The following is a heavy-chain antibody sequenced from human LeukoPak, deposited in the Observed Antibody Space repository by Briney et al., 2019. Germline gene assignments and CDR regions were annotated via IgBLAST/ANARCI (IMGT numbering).Heavy chain of an antibody. J-gene: IGHJ4*02. CDR2: IYSGGST. CDR1: GFTVSSNY. CDR3: ARARAYSYGSDFDY. V-gene: IGHV3-66*01. Sequence: GGSLRLSCAASGFTVSSNYMSWVRQAPGKGLEWVSLIYSGGSTYYADSVKGRFTISRDNSKNTLYLQMSSLRAEDTAVYYCARARAYSYGSDFDYWGQGTLVTVSS. D-gene: IGHD5-18*01.